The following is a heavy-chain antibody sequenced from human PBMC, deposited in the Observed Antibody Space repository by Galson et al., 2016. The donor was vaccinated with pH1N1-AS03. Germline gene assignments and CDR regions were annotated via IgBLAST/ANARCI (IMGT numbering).Heavy chain of an antibody. V-gene: IGHV1-69*13. J-gene: IGHJ5*02. D-gene: IGHD1-26*01. CDR2: IIPIFGTR. CDR3: ARDVSGSYGLDH. CDR1: GGTLSSYN. Sequence: SVKVSCKASGGTLSSYNIGWVRQAPGQGLEWMGGIIPIFGTRHYAQRFQGRVTITADESTTTASMELSSLRFEDTAMYYCARDVSGSYGLDHWGQGTQVTVSS.